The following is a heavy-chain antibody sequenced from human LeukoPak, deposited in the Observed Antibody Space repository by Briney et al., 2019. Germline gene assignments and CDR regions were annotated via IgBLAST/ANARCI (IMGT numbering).Heavy chain of an antibody. J-gene: IGHJ4*02. D-gene: IGHD2-2*02. V-gene: IGHV4-38-2*01. CDR3: AGGGIVVVPAAIDGRDY. CDR1: GYSISSGYY. Sequence: PSETLSLTCAVSGYSISSGYYWGWIRQPPGKGLEWIGSIYHSGSTYYNPSLKSRVTISVDTSKNQFSLKLSSVTAADTAVYYCAGGGIVVVPAAIDGRDYWGQGTLATVSS. CDR2: IYHSGST.